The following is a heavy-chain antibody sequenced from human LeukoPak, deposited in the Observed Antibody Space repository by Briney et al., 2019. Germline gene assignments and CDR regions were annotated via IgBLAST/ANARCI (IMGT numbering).Heavy chain of an antibody. CDR3: AKRASYLESHFDY. D-gene: IGHD2-2*02. J-gene: IGHJ4*02. Sequence: GGSLRLSCAASGFTFSSYAMSWVRQAPGKGLEWVSGISGSGDSTYYADSVKGRFTISRDNSKNMLYLQMNSLRAEDTAAYYCAKRASYLESHFDYWGQGTLVTVSS. CDR1: GFTFSSYA. CDR2: ISGSGDST. V-gene: IGHV3-23*01.